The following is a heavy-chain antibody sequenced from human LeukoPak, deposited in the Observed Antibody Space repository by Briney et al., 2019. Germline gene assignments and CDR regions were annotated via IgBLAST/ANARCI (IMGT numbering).Heavy chain of an antibody. CDR2: IYYSGST. Sequence: SETLSLTCTVSGGSISSSRYYSGWIRQPPGKGPEWIGSIYYSGSTYYNPSLKRRVTTSVDTSKDQFSLKLSSVTAADTAVYYCARDKGVRGVISYYYYMDVWGKGTTVTVSS. CDR3: ARDKGVRGVISYYYYMDV. J-gene: IGHJ6*03. CDR1: GGSISSSRYY. V-gene: IGHV4-39*02. D-gene: IGHD3-10*01.